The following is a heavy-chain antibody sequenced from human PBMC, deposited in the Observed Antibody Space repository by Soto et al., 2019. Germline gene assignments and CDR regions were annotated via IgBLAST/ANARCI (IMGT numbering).Heavy chain of an antibody. V-gene: IGHV3-30*18. J-gene: IGHJ4*02. D-gene: IGHD2-15*01. CDR3: AKEEVVVVAATGNSFDY. CDR2: ISYDGSNK. CDR1: GFTFSSYG. Sequence: QVQLVESGGGVVRPGRSLRLSCAASGFTFSSYGMHWVRQAPGKGLEWVAVISYDGSNKYYADSVKGRFTISRDNSKNTLYLQMNSLRAEDTAVYYCAKEEVVVVAATGNSFDYWGQGTLVTVSS.